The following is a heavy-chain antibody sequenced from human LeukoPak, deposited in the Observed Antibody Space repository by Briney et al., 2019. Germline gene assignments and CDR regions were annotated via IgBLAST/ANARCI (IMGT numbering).Heavy chain of an antibody. J-gene: IGHJ4*02. CDR3: AKDGHLPGDYEPDYFDY. V-gene: IGHV3-30*18. Sequence: PGGSLRLSCAASGFTFSSYGMHWVRQAPGKGLEWVAVISYDGSNKYYADSVKGRFTISRDNSKNTLYLQMNSLRAEDTAVYYCAKDGHLPGDYEPDYFDYWGQGTLSPSPQ. D-gene: IGHD4-17*01. CDR1: GFTFSSYG. CDR2: ISYDGSNK.